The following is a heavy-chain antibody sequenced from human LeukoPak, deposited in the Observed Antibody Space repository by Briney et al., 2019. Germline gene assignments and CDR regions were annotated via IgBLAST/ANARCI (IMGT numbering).Heavy chain of an antibody. D-gene: IGHD3-3*01. CDR2: ISNSGSTK. CDR3: ARGPSLYYDFWSGFDY. V-gene: IGHV3-48*03. J-gene: IGHJ4*02. CDR1: GFTFSSYE. Sequence: PGGSLRLSCAASGFTFSSYEMNWIRQAPGKGLEWISYISNSGSTKYYADSVKGRFTISRDNAKNSVFLQMNSLRAEDTAVYYCARGPSLYYDFWSGFDYWGQGTLVAASS.